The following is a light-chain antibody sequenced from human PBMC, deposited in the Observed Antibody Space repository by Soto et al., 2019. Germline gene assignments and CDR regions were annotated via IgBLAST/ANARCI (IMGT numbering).Light chain of an antibody. CDR3: QQYGDSPFT. CDR1: QSVSSSY. CDR2: GAS. V-gene: IGKV3-20*01. Sequence: EIVLTKSPGTLSLSPGESATLSCRASQSVSSSYLAWYQQKPGQAPRLLIYGASSRATGIPDRFSGSGSGTDFTLTISRLEPEDFAVYFCQQYGDSPFTVGTGTKVAIK. J-gene: IGKJ3*01.